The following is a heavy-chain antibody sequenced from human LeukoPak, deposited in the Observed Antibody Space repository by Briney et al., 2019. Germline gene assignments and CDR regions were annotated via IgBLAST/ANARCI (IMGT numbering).Heavy chain of an antibody. CDR3: ARAKRFSSGWLDCFDY. V-gene: IGHV3-30*04. D-gene: IGHD6-19*01. CDR1: GFTFSGYS. Sequence: GRSLRLSCAGFGFTFSGYSMHWVRQAPGKGLEWVAVTSFDESNKYYADSVKGRFTISRDNSMNTVYLQMYSLRDGDTAVYYCARAKRFSSGWLDCFDYWGQGTPVTVSS. J-gene: IGHJ4*02. CDR2: TSFDESNK.